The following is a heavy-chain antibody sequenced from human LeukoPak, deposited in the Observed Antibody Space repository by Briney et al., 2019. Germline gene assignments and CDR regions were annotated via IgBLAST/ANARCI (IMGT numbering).Heavy chain of an antibody. CDR3: AKARGEFFDY. J-gene: IGHJ4*02. D-gene: IGHD3-10*01. CDR1: GFTFSSYV. V-gene: IGHV3-30*04. CDR2: ISYDGSNE. Sequence: PGRSLRLSCAASGFTFSSYVMHWVRQAPGKGLEWVAIISYDGSNEYYADSVKGRFTISRDNSKNTLYLQMNSLRAEDTAVYYCAKARGEFFDYWGQGSLVTVSS.